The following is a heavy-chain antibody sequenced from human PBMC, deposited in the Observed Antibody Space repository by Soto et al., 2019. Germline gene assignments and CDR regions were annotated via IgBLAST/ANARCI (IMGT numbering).Heavy chain of an antibody. D-gene: IGHD4-17*01. CDR1: GYTFTSYD. CDR3: ARGGKYGAYSGWFDP. V-gene: IGHV1-8*01. J-gene: IGHJ5*02. Sequence: QVQLVQSGAEVRKPGASVKVSCKASGYTFTSYDINWVRQATGQGLEYLGWMSPNSGNTGYVQKFQGRVTMTWDTSITTAYMELSSLRSEDTAVYFCARGGKYGAYSGWFDPWGQGTLVTVSS. CDR2: MSPNSGNT.